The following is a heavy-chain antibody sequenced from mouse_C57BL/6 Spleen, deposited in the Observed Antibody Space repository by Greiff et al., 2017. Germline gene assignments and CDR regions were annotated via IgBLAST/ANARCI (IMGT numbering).Heavy chain of an antibody. J-gene: IGHJ4*01. V-gene: IGHV1-66*01. CDR1: GYSFTSYY. CDR3: ARAKLGRGDYYAMDY. CDR2: IYPGSGNT. Sequence: QVQLQQSGPELVKPGASVKISCKASGYSFTSYYIHWVKQRPGQGLEWIGWIYPGSGNTKYNEKFKGKATLTADTSSSTAYMQLSSLTSEDSAVYYCARAKLGRGDYYAMDYWGQGTSVTVSS. D-gene: IGHD4-1*01.